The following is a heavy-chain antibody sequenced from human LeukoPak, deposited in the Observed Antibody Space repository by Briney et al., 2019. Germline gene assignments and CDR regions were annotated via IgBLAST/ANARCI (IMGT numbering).Heavy chain of an antibody. CDR3: ARSPVEVDGFDI. Sequence: GGSLRLSCAASGFTFRSYWMHWVRQAPGKGLVWVSRINGDGSSTSYEDSVKGRFTISRDNAKNTLYLQMKSLRAEDTAVYYCARSPVEVDGFDIWGQGTLVTVSS. D-gene: IGHD2-2*01. CDR2: INGDGSST. J-gene: IGHJ4*02. V-gene: IGHV3-74*01. CDR1: GFTFRSYW.